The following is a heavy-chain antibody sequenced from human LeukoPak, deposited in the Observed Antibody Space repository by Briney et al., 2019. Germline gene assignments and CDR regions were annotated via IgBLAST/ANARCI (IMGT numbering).Heavy chain of an antibody. J-gene: IGHJ3*02. CDR1: GFTFDDYA. Sequence: GGSLRLSCAASGFTFDDYAMHWVRQAPGKGLEWVSGISWNSGSIGYADSVKSRFTISRDNAKNSLYLQMNSLRAEDTALYYCGGRCSSTSCSRKGAFDIWGQGTMVTVSS. CDR2: ISWNSGSI. D-gene: IGHD2-2*01. CDR3: GGRCSSTSCSRKGAFDI. V-gene: IGHV3-9*01.